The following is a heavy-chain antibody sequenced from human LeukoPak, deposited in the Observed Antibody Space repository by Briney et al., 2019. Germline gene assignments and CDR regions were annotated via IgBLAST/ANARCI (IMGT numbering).Heavy chain of an antibody. V-gene: IGHV4-4*07. D-gene: IGHD5-18*01. CDR3: ARARGYSYGLDY. J-gene: IGHJ4*02. CDR1: VGSIISNY. CDR2: IYASGSP. Sequence: SETLSLTRTVSVGSIISNYWSWIGQPAGRGLEWIGCIYASGSPNHSPSLKSRVTMSVDTSKNQFSLKLSSVTAADTAVHYCARARGYSYGLDYWGQGTLVSVSS.